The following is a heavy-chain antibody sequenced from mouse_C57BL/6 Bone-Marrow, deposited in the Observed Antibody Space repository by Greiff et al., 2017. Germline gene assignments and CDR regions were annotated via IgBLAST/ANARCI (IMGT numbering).Heavy chain of an antibody. V-gene: IGHV1-54*01. D-gene: IGHD3-1*01. CDR3: GTRSFAY. CDR2: INPGSGGT. Sequence: QVQLQQSGAELVRPGTSVKVSCKASGYAFTNYLIEWVKQRPGQGLEWIGVINPGSGGTNYNEKFKGKATLTADKSSSTAYMQLSSLPSEDSAVYFCGTRSFAYWGQGTLVTVSA. CDR1: GYAFTNYL. J-gene: IGHJ3*01.